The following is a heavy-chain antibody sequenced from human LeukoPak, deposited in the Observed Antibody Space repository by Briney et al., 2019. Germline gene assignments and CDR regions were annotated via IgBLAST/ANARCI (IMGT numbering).Heavy chain of an antibody. CDR2: ISYDGSNK. D-gene: IGHD1-14*01. Sequence: GGSLRLACAASGFRFSSYAMHWVRQAPGKGLEWVAVISYDGSNKYYADSVKGRFTISRDNSKSALYLQMNSLRAEDTAVYYCARGDHNDAFDIWGQGTMVTVSS. V-gene: IGHV3-30-3*01. J-gene: IGHJ3*02. CDR1: GFRFSSYA. CDR3: ARGDHNDAFDI.